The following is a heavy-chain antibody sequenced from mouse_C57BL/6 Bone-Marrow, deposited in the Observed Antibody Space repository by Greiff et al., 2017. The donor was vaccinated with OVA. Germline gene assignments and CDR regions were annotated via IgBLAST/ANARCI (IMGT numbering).Heavy chain of an antibody. J-gene: IGHJ1*03. Sequence: QVQLKESGPGILQPSQTLSLTCSFSGFSLSTFGMGVGWIRQPSGKGLEWLAHIWWDDDKYYNPALKSRLTISKDTSKNQVFLKIANVDTADTATYYCARIYYYGSSPHWYFDVWGTGTTVTVSS. CDR2: IWWDDDK. CDR1: GFSLSTFGMG. V-gene: IGHV8-8*01. CDR3: ARIYYYGSSPHWYFDV. D-gene: IGHD1-1*01.